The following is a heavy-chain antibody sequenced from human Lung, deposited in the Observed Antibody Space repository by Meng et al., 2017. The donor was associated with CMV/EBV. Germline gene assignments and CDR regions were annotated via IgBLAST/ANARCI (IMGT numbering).Heavy chain of an antibody. CDR2: IHSSGST. Sequence: EPPPESGPGLVKPSQTLSLTCTVSGGSISIGGYYWGWIRQHPGKGLEWIGYIHSSGSTYYNPSLRSRLTISVDTSKNQFSLKLSSVTAADTAVYYCARASYGSGSPLGESWFDPWGQGTLVTVSS. CDR3: ARASYGSGSPLGESWFDP. CDR1: GGSISIGGYY. V-gene: IGHV4-31*03. D-gene: IGHD3-10*01. J-gene: IGHJ5*02.